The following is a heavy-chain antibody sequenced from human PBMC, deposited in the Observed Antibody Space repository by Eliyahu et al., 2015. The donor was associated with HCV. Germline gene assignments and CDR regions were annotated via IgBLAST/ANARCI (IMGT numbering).Heavy chain of an antibody. V-gene: IGHV3-9*01. J-gene: IGHJ4*01. Sequence: EVFPVESGGGLVQPGGSLXITCAVSGFMFDDHAMHWVRQRPGKGLEWVSGINWNSGGIVYADSVKGRFTISRDNGKDCVYLQMFSLKPEDTAIYYCARDRAAISGYDWGPDYWGNGTLVTVSS. CDR2: INWNSGGI. CDR1: GFMFDDHA. CDR3: ARDRAAISGYDWGPDY. D-gene: IGHD5-12*01.